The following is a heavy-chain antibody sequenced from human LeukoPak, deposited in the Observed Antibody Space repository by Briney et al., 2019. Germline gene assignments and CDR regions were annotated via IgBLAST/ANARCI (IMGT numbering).Heavy chain of an antibody. D-gene: IGHD3-22*01. CDR2: IYYSGST. CDR3: AAGYYPPLSFDY. Sequence: SETLSLTCTVSGGSISSYYWSWIRQPPGKGLEWIGYIYYSGSTNYNPSLKSRVTISVDTSKNQFSLKLSSVTAADTAVYYCAAGYYPPLSFDYWGQGTLVTVSS. CDR1: GGSISSYY. J-gene: IGHJ4*02. V-gene: IGHV4-59*01.